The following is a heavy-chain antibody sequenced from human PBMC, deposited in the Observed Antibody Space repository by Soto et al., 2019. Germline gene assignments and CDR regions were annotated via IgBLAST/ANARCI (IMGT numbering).Heavy chain of an antibody. Sequence: GGSLRLSCAASGFTFSSYAMSWVRQAPGKGLEWVSAISGSGGSTYYADSVKGRFTISRDNSKNTLYLQMNSLRAEDTAVYYCAKRTGYGGNSGLFDYWGQGTLVTVSS. CDR3: AKRTGYGGNSGLFDY. D-gene: IGHD4-17*01. V-gene: IGHV3-23*01. CDR2: ISGSGGST. CDR1: GFTFSSYA. J-gene: IGHJ4*02.